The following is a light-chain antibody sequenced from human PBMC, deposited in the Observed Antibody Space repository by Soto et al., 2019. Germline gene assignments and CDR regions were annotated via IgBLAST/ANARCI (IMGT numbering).Light chain of an antibody. CDR3: AAWDDSLNGYV. V-gene: IGLV1-44*01. CDR2: SNN. Sequence: QSVLTQPPSASGTPGQRVTISCSGSSSNIGRNTVNWYQQLPGTAPKLLIYSNNQRPSGVPDRFSGSKSGTSASLAISGLQSEDEADYYCAAWDDSLNGYVFGTGTKGTVL. CDR1: SSNIGRNT. J-gene: IGLJ1*01.